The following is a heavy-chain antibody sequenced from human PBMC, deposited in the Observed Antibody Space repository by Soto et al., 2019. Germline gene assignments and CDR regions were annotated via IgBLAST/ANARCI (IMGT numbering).Heavy chain of an antibody. D-gene: IGHD3-10*01. CDR1: GYTFTSYD. CDR2: MNPNSGNT. Sequence: QVQLVQSGAEVKKPGASVKVSCKASGYTFTSYDINWVRQATGQGLEWMGWMNPNSGNTGYAQKFQGRVTMTRNTSLSTAYMELSSLRSEDTAVYYCARGRAGTSWRLVTMVRGVRLYYFDYWGQGTLVTVSS. CDR3: ARGRAGTSWRLVTMVRGVRLYYFDY. V-gene: IGHV1-8*01. J-gene: IGHJ4*02.